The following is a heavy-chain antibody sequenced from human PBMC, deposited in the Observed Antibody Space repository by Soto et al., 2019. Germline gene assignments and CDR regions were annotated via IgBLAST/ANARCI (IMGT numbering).Heavy chain of an antibody. Sequence: GGSLRLSCAASGFTFSSYSMNWVRQAPGKGLEWVSSISSSSSYIYYADSVKGRFTISRDNAKNSLYLQMNSLRAEDTAVYYCARVGHMTTVTTVPLYYYYYHMDVWGKGTTVTVSS. CDR2: ISSSSSYI. V-gene: IGHV3-21*01. CDR3: ARVGHMTTVTTVPLYYYYYHMDV. D-gene: IGHD4-4*01. CDR1: GFTFSSYS. J-gene: IGHJ6*03.